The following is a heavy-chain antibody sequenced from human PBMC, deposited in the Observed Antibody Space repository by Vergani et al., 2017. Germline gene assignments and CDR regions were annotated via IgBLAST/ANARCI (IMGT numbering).Heavy chain of an antibody. CDR1: GGTFSSYA. D-gene: IGHD6-19*01. CDR3: ARVAGYSSVWYPTYLGLYYYGMDV. Sequence: QVQLVQSGAEVKKPGSSVKVSCKASGGTFSSYAISWVRQAPGQGLEWMGRIIPILGIANYAQKFQGRVTITADKSTSTAYMELNSLRAEDTAVYYCARVAGYSSVWYPTYLGLYYYGMDVWGQGTTVTVSS. V-gene: IGHV1-69*04. CDR2: IIPILGIA. J-gene: IGHJ6*02.